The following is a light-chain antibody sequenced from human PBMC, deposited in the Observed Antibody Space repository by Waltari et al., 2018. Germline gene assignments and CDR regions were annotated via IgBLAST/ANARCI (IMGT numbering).Light chain of an antibody. CDR3: AAWDDSLSGPV. J-gene: IGLJ2*01. V-gene: IGLV1-47*01. CDR1: SSKIGSNY. Sequence: QSVLTQPPSASGTPGQRVTISCSGSSSKIGSNYVYWYQQLPGTAPKLLIYSNNPRPSGVPDRFSGSKSDTSASLAISGLRSEDEADYYCAAWDDSLSGPVFGGGTKLTVL. CDR2: SNN.